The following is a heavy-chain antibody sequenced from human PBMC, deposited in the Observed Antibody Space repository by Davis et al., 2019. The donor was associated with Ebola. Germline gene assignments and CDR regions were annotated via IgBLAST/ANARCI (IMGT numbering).Heavy chain of an antibody. J-gene: IGHJ6*01. CDR2: IYYSGST. V-gene: IGHV4-59*01. Sequence: GSLRLSCTVSGDSISTYYWSWIRQPPGKGLEWIGYIYYSGSTNYNPSLKSRATISLGTSKNQFSLRLSSVTAADTAIYYCARDRYSTVTTFYGMDVWGQGTTVTVSS. CDR3: ARDRYSTVTTFYGMDV. CDR1: GDSISTYY. D-gene: IGHD4-17*01.